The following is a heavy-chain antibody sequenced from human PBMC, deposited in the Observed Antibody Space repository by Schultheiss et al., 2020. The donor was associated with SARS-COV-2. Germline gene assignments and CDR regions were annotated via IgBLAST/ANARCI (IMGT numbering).Heavy chain of an antibody. Sequence: GESLKISCAASGFTFSSHYMSWVRQAPGKGLEWVSYISRTSSVIYYADSVKGRFTISRDNAKNSLYLQMNSLRAEDTAVYYCARDGHLATARGAFDIWGQGTMVTVSS. V-gene: IGHV3-21*05. J-gene: IGHJ3*02. CDR2: ISRTSSVI. D-gene: IGHD5-12*01. CDR3: ARDGHLATARGAFDI. CDR1: GFTFSSHY.